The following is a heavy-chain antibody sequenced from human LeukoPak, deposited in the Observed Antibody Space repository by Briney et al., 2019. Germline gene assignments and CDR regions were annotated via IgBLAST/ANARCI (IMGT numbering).Heavy chain of an antibody. V-gene: IGHV5-51*01. J-gene: IGHJ6*02. CDR1: GYSFTSYW. CDR2: IYPGDSDT. Sequence: LGESLKISCKGSGYSFTSYWIGWVRQMPGKGLEWMGIIYPGDSDTRYSPSFQGQVTISADKSISTAYLQWSSLKASDTAMYYCAITMVRGVIPSTYYYYGMDVWGQGTTVTVPS. CDR3: AITMVRGVIPSTYYYYGMDV. D-gene: IGHD3-10*01.